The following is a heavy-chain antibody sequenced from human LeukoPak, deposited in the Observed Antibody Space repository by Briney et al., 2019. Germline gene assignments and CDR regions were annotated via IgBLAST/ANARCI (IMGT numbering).Heavy chain of an antibody. V-gene: IGHV3-48*01. J-gene: IGHJ4*02. D-gene: IGHD3/OR15-3a*01. CDR3: ARDGRADY. Sequence: PGGSLRLSCAASEFTFSTYSMIWVRQAPGKGLEWISYISSGSSRTYYADYVKGRFTISRDNAKNTLYLQMNSLRVEDTAVYYCARDGRADYWGQGTLVTVSS. CDR1: EFTFSTYS. CDR2: ISSGSSRT.